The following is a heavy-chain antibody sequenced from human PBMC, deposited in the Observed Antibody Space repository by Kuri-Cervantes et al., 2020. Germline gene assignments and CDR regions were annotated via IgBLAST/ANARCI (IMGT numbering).Heavy chain of an antibody. CDR1: GFSFSDYN. J-gene: IGHJ4*02. CDR3: AKDIFTMVRGVIED. CDR2: ISGGSSFI. V-gene: IGHV3-21*04. Sequence: GGSLRLSCAASGFSFSDYNMNWVRQAPGRGLEWVSSISGGSSFIDYADSVKGRFTISRDNAKNSLYLQMNSLRAEDTALYYCAKDIFTMVRGVIEDWGQGTLVTVSS. D-gene: IGHD3-10*01.